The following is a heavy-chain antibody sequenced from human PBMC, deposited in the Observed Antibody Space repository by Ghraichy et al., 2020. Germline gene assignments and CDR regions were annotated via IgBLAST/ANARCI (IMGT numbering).Heavy chain of an antibody. V-gene: IGHV6-1*01. CDR1: GDSVSSNTAA. J-gene: IGHJ4*02. CDR2: TFYRSKWYN. Sequence: SETLSLTCAISGDSVSSNTAAWNWIRQSPSRGLEWLGRTFYRSKWYNDYELSVKSRITINPDTSKNQFSLLLNSVTPEDTAVYYCARDFDLLTGRGSFFDYWGQGTLVTVSS. CDR3: ARDFDLLTGRGSFFDY. D-gene: IGHD3-9*01.